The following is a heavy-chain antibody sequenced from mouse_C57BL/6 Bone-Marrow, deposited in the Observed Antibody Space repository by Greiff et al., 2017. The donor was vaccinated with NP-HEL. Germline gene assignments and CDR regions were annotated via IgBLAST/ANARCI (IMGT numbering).Heavy chain of an antibody. D-gene: IGHD1-1*01. CDR2: IDPNSGGT. CDR3: ARYYGSSPYAMDY. CDR1: GYTFTSYW. V-gene: IGHV1-72*01. J-gene: IGHJ4*01. Sequence: VQLQQSGAELVKPGASVKLSCKASGYTFTSYWMHWVKQRPGRGLEWIGRIDPNSGGTKYNEKFKSKATLTVDKPSSKAYMQLSSLTSEDSAVYYGARYYGSSPYAMDYWGQGTSVTVSS.